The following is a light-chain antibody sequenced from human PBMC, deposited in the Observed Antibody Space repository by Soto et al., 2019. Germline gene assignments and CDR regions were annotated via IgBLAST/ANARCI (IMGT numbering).Light chain of an antibody. V-gene: IGLV2-14*01. Sequence: QSALTQPASVSGSPGQSITISCTGTSSDVGGYNYASWYQQVPGKGPKLILYEVNNRPAGISDRFSGSKSGNTASLTISGLQAEDEAEYHCASFTSSSTLVFGGGTKLTVL. J-gene: IGLJ2*01. CDR2: EVN. CDR3: ASFTSSSTLV. CDR1: SSDVGGYNY.